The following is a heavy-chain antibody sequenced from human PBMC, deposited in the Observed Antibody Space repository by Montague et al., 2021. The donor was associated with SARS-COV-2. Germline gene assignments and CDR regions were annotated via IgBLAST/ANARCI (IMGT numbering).Heavy chain of an antibody. J-gene: IGHJ4*02. V-gene: IGHV3-23*01. CDR1: GFTFSSYA. CDR3: AEGEVPYDYGDYFDY. CDR2: IHGSGGST. D-gene: IGHD4-17*01. Sequence: SLRLSCAASGFTFSSYAMGWVRQAPGKGLEWVSAIHGSGGSTYYADSVKGRFTISRDNSKNTLYLQMHSLRAEDTAVYYCAEGEVPYDYGDYFDYWGQGTLVTVSS.